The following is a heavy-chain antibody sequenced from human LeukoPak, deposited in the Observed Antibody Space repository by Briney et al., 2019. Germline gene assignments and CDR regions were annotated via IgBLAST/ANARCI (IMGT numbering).Heavy chain of an antibody. D-gene: IGHD1-26*01. J-gene: IGHJ6*02. CDR2: IIPILGIA. CDR1: GGTFSSYA. Sequence: SVNVSCKASGGTFSSYAISWVRQAPGQGLEWMGRIIPILGIANYAQKFQGRVTITADKSTSTAYMELSSLRSEDTAVYYCARVGWPRIVGAIPLYYYGMDVWGQGTTVTVSS. CDR3: ARVGWPRIVGAIPLYYYGMDV. V-gene: IGHV1-69*04.